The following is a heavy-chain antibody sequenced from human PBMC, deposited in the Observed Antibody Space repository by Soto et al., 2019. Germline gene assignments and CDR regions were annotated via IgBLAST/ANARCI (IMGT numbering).Heavy chain of an antibody. CDR3: AKDPPSEKLQPDYGMDV. CDR2: ISASGRST. D-gene: IGHD2-15*01. J-gene: IGHJ6*02. CDR1: VLTFTTSA. V-gene: IGHV3-23*01. Sequence: PAGSLRLSCAASVLTFTTSAMSCVRQAPGKGLKWVSLISASGRSTDYADSVKGRFTISRDNSKSTVYLQMNSLRADDTAVYYCAKDPPSEKLQPDYGMDVWGQGTTVTVSS.